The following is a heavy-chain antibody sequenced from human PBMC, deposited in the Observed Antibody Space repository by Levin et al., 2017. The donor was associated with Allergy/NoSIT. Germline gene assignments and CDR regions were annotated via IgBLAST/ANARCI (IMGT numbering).Heavy chain of an antibody. CDR3: SKSVGGGNSAAGVDH. V-gene: IGHV3-33*06. Sequence: GGSLRLSCEVSGFNFRSYGMQWVRQAPGKGLEWVAAIWYDGSTKYYGDSVKGRFTISRDNSKNTLYLQMASLRVGDTAVYLCSKSVGGGNSAAGVDHWGQGTLVTVSS. CDR2: IWYDGSTK. J-gene: IGHJ4*02. D-gene: IGHD4-23*01. CDR1: GFNFRSYG.